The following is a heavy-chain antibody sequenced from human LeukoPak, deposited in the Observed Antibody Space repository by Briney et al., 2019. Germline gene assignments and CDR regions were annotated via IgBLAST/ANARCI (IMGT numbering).Heavy chain of an antibody. V-gene: IGHV3-53*01. J-gene: IGHJ4*02. D-gene: IGHD1-26*01. Sequence: GGSLRLSCAASGFTVSSNYMSWVGQAPGKGLEWVSVIYSGGSTYYADSVKGRFTISRDNAMNTLYLQMNSLRAEDSALYYCTRDMQGSRLYLVGSQNDWGQGTLVTVSS. CDR1: GFTVSSNY. CDR3: TRDMQGSRLYLVGSQND. CDR2: IYSGGST.